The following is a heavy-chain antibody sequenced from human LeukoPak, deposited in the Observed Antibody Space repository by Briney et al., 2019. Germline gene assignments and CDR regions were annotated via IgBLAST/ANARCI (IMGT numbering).Heavy chain of an antibody. CDR3: ARESHKVLPPFYYYYGMDV. V-gene: IGHV4-31*03. D-gene: IGHD3-10*01. CDR2: IYYSGST. J-gene: IGHJ6*02. Sequence: SETLSLTCTVSGGSISSGGYYWSWIRQHPGKGLEWIGYIYYSGSTYYNPSLKSRVTISVDTSKNQFSLKLSSVTAADTAVYYCARESHKVLPPFYYYYGMDVWGQGTTVTVSS. CDR1: GGSISSGGYY.